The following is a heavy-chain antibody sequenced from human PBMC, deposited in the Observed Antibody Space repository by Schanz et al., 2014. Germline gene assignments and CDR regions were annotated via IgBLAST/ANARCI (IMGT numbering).Heavy chain of an antibody. CDR3: ARDQSPYTNSSDVRYFDY. CDR1: GGTFSSFG. V-gene: IGHV1-69*04. Sequence: VQLEQSGAEVKKPGSSVKVSCKASGGTFSSFGINWVRQAPGQGLEWMGRIIPSLGLAKYEQKFQDKVTITADTSTTPAYMELSGLRSEDTAVYYCARDQSPYTNSSDVRYFDYWGQGSLVTVSS. D-gene: IGHD6-6*01. CDR2: IIPSLGLA. J-gene: IGHJ4*02.